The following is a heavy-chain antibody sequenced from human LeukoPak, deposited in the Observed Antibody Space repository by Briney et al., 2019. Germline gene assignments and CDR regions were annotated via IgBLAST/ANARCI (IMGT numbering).Heavy chain of an antibody. Sequence: ASVKVSCKASGYTFTGYYMHWVRQAPGQGLEWMGWINPNSGGTNYAQKFQGRVTMTRDTSISTAYMELSRLRSDDTAVYYCARDLTPDYSGSYYGGGDYWGQGTLVTVSS. V-gene: IGHV1-2*02. D-gene: IGHD1-26*01. CDR3: ARDLTPDYSGSYYGGGDY. CDR1: GYTFTGYY. J-gene: IGHJ4*02. CDR2: INPNSGGT.